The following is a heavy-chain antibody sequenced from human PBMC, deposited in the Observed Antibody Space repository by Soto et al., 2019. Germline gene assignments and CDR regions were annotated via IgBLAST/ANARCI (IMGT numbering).Heavy chain of an antibody. V-gene: IGHV3-48*04. CDR2: ISSSSSTI. D-gene: IGHD3-22*01. CDR1: GFTFSSYS. J-gene: IGHJ6*02. Sequence: GGSLRLSCAASGFTFSSYSMNWVRQAPGKGLEWVSYISSSSSTIYYTDSVKGRFTISRDNAKNSLYLQMNSLRAEDTAVYYCARVVDYCDPYYYYGMDVWGQGTTVTVSS. CDR3: ARVVDYCDPYYYYGMDV.